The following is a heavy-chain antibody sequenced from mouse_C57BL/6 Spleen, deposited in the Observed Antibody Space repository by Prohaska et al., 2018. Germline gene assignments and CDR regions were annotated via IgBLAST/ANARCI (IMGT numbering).Heavy chain of an antibody. D-gene: IGHD4-1*01. CDR2: IYWDDDK. V-gene: IGHV8-12*01. J-gene: IGHJ2*01. Sequence: HIYWDDDKRYNPSLKSRLTISKDTSRNQVFLKITRVDTADTATYYCARRAGTFFDYWGQGTTLTVSS. CDR3: ARRAGTFFDY.